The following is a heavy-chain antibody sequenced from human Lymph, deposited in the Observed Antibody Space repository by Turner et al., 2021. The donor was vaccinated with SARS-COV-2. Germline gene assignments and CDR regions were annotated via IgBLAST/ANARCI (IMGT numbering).Heavy chain of an antibody. D-gene: IGHD2-15*01. J-gene: IGHJ6*02. CDR2: FDPEDGER. Sequence: QLQLVQSGAEVKNRGASVMVYCKVSGYTLTELSMHWVRQAPGKGLEWMGGFDPEDGERIYAQKFQCRVTMTEYTSTETADMELSSQRSEDTAGYYCATVLCTGSSCYYYGMDGWGQGTTVTVSS. CDR1: GYTLTELS. V-gene: IGHV1-24*01. CDR3: ATVLCTGSSCYYYGMDG.